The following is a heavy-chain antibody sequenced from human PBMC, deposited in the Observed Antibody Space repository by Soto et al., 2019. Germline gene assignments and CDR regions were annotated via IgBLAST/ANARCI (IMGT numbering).Heavy chain of an antibody. V-gene: IGHV3-23*01. CDR3: AKALDYYGSSNGDY. Sequence: GGSLRLSCAASGFTFNSYAMSWVRQAPGKGLDWVSIISGSGGSTFYADSVKGRFTLSRDNSKNTLYLQMNSLRAEDTALYYCAKALDYYGSSNGDYWGQGTLVTVSS. CDR1: GFTFNSYA. D-gene: IGHD3-10*01. J-gene: IGHJ4*02. CDR2: ISGSGGST.